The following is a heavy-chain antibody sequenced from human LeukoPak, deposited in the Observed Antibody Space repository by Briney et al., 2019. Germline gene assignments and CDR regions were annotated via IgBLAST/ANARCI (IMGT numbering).Heavy chain of an antibody. J-gene: IGHJ4*02. Sequence: GGSLRLSCAASGFNFRISGIHWVRQAPGKGLEWVTGIWSGGTNKYYADSVKGRFSISRDDSKNTVDLQMDSLRVEDTAVYYCAKDLWSGWKFDYWGQGTLVTVSS. D-gene: IGHD6-19*01. V-gene: IGHV3-30*02. CDR2: IWSGGTNK. CDR1: GFNFRISG. CDR3: AKDLWSGWKFDY.